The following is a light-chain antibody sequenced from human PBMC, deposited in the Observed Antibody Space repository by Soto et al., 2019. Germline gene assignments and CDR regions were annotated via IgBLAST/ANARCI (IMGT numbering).Light chain of an antibody. J-gene: IGKJ1*01. CDR2: GAS. CDR1: QSVSSN. Sequence: IVITKSPLTLSASPGERATLSCRASQSVSSNLAWYQQKPGQAPRLLIYGASTRATGIPARFSGSGSGTEFTLTISSRQSEDFAVYYCQQYNNWTPWTFGQGTKVDIK. CDR3: QQYNNWTPWT. V-gene: IGKV3-15*01.